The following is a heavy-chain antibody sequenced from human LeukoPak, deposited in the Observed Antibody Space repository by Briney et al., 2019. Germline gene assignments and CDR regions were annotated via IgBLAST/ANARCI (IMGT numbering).Heavy chain of an antibody. D-gene: IGHD5-24*01. CDR2: INHSGST. CDR3: AREAGWLKLRLKMNWFDP. CDR1: GGSFSGYY. V-gene: IGHV4-34*01. J-gene: IGHJ5*02. Sequence: SETLSLTCAVYGGSFSGYYWSWIRQPPGKGLEWIGEINHSGSTNYNPSLKSRVTISVDTSKNQFSLKLSSVTAADTAVYYCAREAGWLKLRLKMNWFDPWGQGTLVTVSS.